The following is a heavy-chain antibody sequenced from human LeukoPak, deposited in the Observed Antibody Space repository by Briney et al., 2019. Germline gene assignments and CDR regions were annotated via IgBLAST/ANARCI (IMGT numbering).Heavy chain of an antibody. D-gene: IGHD4-17*01. CDR1: GYTFTSYY. V-gene: IGHV1-46*01. J-gene: IGHJ4*02. CDR2: INPSGGST. CDR3: ARRGPNGDYFDY. Sequence: ASVKVSCKASGYTFTSYYMHWVRQAPGQGLEWMGIINPSGGSTSYAQKFQGRVTMTRDTSTSTAYMELRSLRSDDTAVYYCARRGPNGDYFDYWGQGTLVTVSS.